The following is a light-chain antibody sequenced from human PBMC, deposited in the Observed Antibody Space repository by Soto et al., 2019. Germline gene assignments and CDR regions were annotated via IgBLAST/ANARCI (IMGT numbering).Light chain of an antibody. CDR1: QSISSY. CDR3: QQSYSTPR. V-gene: IGKV1-39*01. Sequence: DIQMTQSPSSLSASLGDRVTITCRASQSISSYLNWYQQKPGKAPKLLIYAASSLQSGVPSRFSGSGSGTDFTLTISSLQPEDFATYYCQQSYSTPRFGPGTKVDIK. CDR2: AAS. J-gene: IGKJ3*01.